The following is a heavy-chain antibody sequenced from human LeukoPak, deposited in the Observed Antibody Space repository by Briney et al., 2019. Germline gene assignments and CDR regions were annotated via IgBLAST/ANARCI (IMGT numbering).Heavy chain of an antibody. CDR2: ISYDGRNK. CDR1: GFDFSSYA. CDR3: RFGEPHFDH. V-gene: IGHV3-30*04. Sequence: PGRSLRLSCVASGFDFSSYAMHWVRQAPGKGLEWVAVISYDGRNKYYEDSVKGRFTISRDNSRNSLYLQTNSLRPEDTAVYYCRFGEPHFDHWGQGTLVTVSS. D-gene: IGHD3-10*01. J-gene: IGHJ4*02.